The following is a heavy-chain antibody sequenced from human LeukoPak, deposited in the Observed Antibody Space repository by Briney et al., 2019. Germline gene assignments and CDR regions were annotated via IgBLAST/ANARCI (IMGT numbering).Heavy chain of an antibody. CDR2: IYYSGST. D-gene: IGHD3-10*01. J-gene: IGHJ6*03. Sequence: SETLSLTCTVSGGSISSYYWSWIRQPPEKGLEWIGYIYYSGSTNYNPSLKSRVTISVDTSKNQFSLKLSSVTAADTAVYYCARDSRSRRTGTYYYMDVWGKGTTVTISS. CDR3: ARDSRSRRTGTYYYMDV. CDR1: GGSISSYY. V-gene: IGHV4-59*01.